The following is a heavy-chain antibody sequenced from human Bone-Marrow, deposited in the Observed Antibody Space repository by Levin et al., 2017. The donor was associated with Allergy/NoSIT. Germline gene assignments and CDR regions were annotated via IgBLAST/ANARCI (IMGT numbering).Heavy chain of an antibody. CDR2: FSILDGNA. Sequence: TGGSLRLSCVVSEFISSNDAMTWVRQAPGKGLEWVAGFSILDGNAYYADSVKGRFTISRDDSKKTLYMQMNSLRAEDTAVYYCAKGGRGGYNLCLDYWGQGTPATVSS. D-gene: IGHD5-24*01. J-gene: IGHJ4*02. CDR3: AKGGRGGYNLCLDY. CDR1: EFISSNDA. V-gene: IGHV3-23*01.